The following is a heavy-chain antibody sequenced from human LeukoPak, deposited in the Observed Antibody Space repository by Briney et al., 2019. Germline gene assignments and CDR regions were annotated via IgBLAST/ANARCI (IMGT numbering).Heavy chain of an antibody. V-gene: IGHV3-66*01. CDR2: IYSGGST. Sequence: GGSLRLSCTASGFTFSDHYMDWVRQAPGKGLEWVSVIYSGGSTYYADSVKGRFTISRDNSKNTLYLQMNSLRAEDTAVYYCARGGVGLLPFQHWGQGTLVTVSS. J-gene: IGHJ1*01. CDR1: GFTFSDHY. D-gene: IGHD2-15*01. CDR3: ARGGVGLLPFQH.